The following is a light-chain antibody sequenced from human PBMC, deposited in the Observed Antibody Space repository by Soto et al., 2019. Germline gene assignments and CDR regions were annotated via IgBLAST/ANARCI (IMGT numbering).Light chain of an antibody. Sequence: EIVLTQSPGTLSLSPGERATLSCRASQSVSSSYLAWYQQKPGQAPRLLIYGASSRATGIPDRFSGSGSATDFTLSISRVEPEDFAVYYCQHYVSSPGVTFGPGTKVDIK. CDR2: GAS. CDR1: QSVSSSY. CDR3: QHYVSSPGVT. J-gene: IGKJ3*01. V-gene: IGKV3-20*01.